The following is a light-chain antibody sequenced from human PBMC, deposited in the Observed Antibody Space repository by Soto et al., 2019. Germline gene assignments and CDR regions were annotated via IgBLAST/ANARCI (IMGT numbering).Light chain of an antibody. CDR2: AAS. CDR1: QGISSY. J-gene: IGKJ4*02. Sequence: DVQLSWCPSCLSSSVEDRVTITCRASQGISSYLAWYQQQPGKDPKLLIYAASTLQSGVPSRLSGSRSGTEFSLTISSLQPEDYVADYCQQLNSYPRTFGGGTKVDIK. CDR3: QQLNSYPRT. V-gene: IGKV1-9*01.